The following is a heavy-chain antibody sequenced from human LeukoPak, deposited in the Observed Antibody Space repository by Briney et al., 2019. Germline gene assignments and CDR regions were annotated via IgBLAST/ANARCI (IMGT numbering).Heavy chain of an antibody. CDR3: AKSLADYGDTRYYFDY. Sequence: SVKVSCKASGGTFSSYAISWVRQAPGQGLEWMGRIIPVFGTANYAQKFQGRVTITTDESTSTAYMELSSLRSEDTAVYYCAKSLADYGDTRYYFDYWGQGTLVTVSS. D-gene: IGHD4-17*01. V-gene: IGHV1-69*05. CDR1: GGTFSSYA. CDR2: IIPVFGTA. J-gene: IGHJ4*02.